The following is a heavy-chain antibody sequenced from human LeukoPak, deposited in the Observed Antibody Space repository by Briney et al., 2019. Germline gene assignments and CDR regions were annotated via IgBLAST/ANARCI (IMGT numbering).Heavy chain of an antibody. Sequence: ASVKVSCXASGYTFTGYYMHWVRQAPGQGLEWMGRINPNSGGTNYAQKFQGRVTMTRDTSISTAYMELSRLRSDDTAVYYCARALRGYCSGGSCPNDYWGQGTLVTVSS. CDR2: INPNSGGT. CDR1: GYTFTGYY. CDR3: ARALRGYCSGGSCPNDY. J-gene: IGHJ4*02. V-gene: IGHV1-2*06. D-gene: IGHD2-15*01.